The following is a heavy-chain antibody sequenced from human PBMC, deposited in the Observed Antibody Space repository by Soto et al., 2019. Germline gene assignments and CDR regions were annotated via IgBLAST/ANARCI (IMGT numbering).Heavy chain of an antibody. V-gene: IGHV3-23*01. J-gene: IGHJ3*02. D-gene: IGHD2-15*01. Sequence: GGSLRLSCAACVFPFSSYAMSWVRQAPGKGLEWVSAISGNGSSKYYADSVKGRFTISRDNSKNTLYLQMNSLRAEDTAVYYCARGLRVVVAATDGNYAFDIWGQGTMVTVSS. CDR1: VFPFSSYA. CDR3: ARGLRVVVAATDGNYAFDI. CDR2: ISGNGSSK.